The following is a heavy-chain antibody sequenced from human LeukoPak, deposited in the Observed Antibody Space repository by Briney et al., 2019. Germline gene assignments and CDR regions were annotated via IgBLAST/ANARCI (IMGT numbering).Heavy chain of an antibody. J-gene: IGHJ4*02. CDR3: ARDQFNIVVVLAASGPTDY. D-gene: IGHD2-2*01. V-gene: IGHV3-21*01. CDR2: ISSSSSYI. CDR1: GFTFSSYS. Sequence: PGGSLRLSCAASGFTFSSYSMNWVRQAPGKGLEWVSSISSSSSYIYYADSVKGRFTISRDNAKNSLYLQMNSLRAEDTAVYYCARDQFNIVVVLAASGPTDYWGQGTLVTVSS.